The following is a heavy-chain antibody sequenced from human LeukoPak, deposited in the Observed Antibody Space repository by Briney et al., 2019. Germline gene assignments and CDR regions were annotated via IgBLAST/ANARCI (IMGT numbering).Heavy chain of an antibody. V-gene: IGHV3-23*01. CDR2: IIGSSGTT. CDR3: AKGAYDYIEIAYFDY. J-gene: IGHJ4*02. CDR1: GFSFNNYA. Sequence: PGGSLRLSCVASGFSFNNYAMNWVRQAPGKGLEWVSLIIGSSGTTFYADSVKGRFTISRDKSKSTLYLQMNMLRAEDTAVYYCAKGAYDYIEIAYFDYWGQGSLVTVSS. D-gene: IGHD5-12*01.